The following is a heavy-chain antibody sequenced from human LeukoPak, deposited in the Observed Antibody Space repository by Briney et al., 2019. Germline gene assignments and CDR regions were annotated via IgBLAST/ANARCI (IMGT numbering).Heavy chain of an antibody. V-gene: IGHV3-33*01. D-gene: IGHD6-13*01. CDR3: ARGGLAAAGIDY. Sequence: PGRSLRLSCAPSGFTFSNYVMHWVRQAPGKGLEWVAIIWYDGGNKYYADSLKGRFTISRDNSKNTLYLQMNSLRAEDTAVYYCARGGLAAAGIDYWGQGTLVTVSS. CDR1: GFTFSNYV. J-gene: IGHJ4*02. CDR2: IWYDGGNK.